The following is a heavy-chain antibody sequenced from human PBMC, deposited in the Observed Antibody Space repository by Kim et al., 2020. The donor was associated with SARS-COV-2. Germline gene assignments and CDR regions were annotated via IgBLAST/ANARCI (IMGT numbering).Heavy chain of an antibody. CDR3: AREGAPWAFDI. V-gene: IGHV3-7*04. CDR1: EFSLSSYW. CDR2: IRQDGSEI. Sequence: GGSLRLSCAASEFSLSSYWMDWVRQAPGKGLERVANIRQDGSEIYYVDSVKGRFTIFRDNARNSLFLQMNSLRAEVTDVYYGAREGAPWAFDIWGQGTMV. J-gene: IGHJ3*02.